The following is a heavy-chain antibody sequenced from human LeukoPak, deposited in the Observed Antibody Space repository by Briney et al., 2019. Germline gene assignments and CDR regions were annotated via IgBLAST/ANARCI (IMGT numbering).Heavy chain of an antibody. D-gene: IGHD6-13*01. Sequence: PGGSLRLSCAASGFTFDDYGMSWVRQAPGKGLEWVSGINWNGGSTGYADSVKGRFTISRDNAKNSLYLQMNSLRAEDTALYHCTREDPYSSSWGGRPGGPPYYYYMDVWGKGTTVTVSS. CDR3: TREDPYSSSWGGRPGGPPYYYYMDV. CDR2: INWNGGST. J-gene: IGHJ6*03. V-gene: IGHV3-20*01. CDR1: GFTFDDYG.